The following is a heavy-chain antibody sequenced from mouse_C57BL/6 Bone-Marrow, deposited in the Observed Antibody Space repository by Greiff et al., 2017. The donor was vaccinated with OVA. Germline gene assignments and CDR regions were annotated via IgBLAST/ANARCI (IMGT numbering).Heavy chain of an antibody. CDR3: AREGVYGNYDFDY. CDR1: GYTFTSYG. J-gene: IGHJ2*01. D-gene: IGHD2-1*01. V-gene: IGHV1-81*01. Sequence: LQESGAELARPGASVKLSCKASGYTFTSYGISWVKQRTGQGLEWIGEIYPRSGNTYYNEKFKGKATLTADKSSSTAYMELRSLTSEDSAVYFCAREGVYGNYDFDYWGQGTTLTVSS. CDR2: IYPRSGNT.